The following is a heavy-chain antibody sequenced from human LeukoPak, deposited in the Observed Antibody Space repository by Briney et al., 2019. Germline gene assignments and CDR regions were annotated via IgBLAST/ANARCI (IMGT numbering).Heavy chain of an antibody. CDR2: IYYSGST. J-gene: IGHJ3*02. Sequence: SQTLSLTCTVSGGSISSGDYYWSWIRQPPGKGLEWIGYIYYSGSTYYNPSPKSRVTISVDTSKNQFSLKLSSVTAADTAVYYCARDSKGYGNAFDIWGQGTMVTVSS. CDR1: GGSISSGDYY. D-gene: IGHD5-18*01. V-gene: IGHV4-30-4*01. CDR3: ARDSKGYGNAFDI.